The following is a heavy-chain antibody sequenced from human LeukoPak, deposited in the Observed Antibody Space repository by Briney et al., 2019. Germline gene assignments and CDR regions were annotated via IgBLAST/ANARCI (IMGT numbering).Heavy chain of an antibody. Sequence: GGSLRLSCAASGFTFSSYEMNWVRQAPGKGLEWVSYISGSGSTIYYADSVKGRFTISRDNAKNSLFLQMSSLRAEDTAVYFCARDGLRTGNFDYWGQGALVTVSS. D-gene: IGHD1-1*01. CDR2: ISGSGSTI. CDR3: ARDGLRTGNFDY. CDR1: GFTFSSYE. J-gene: IGHJ4*02. V-gene: IGHV3-48*03.